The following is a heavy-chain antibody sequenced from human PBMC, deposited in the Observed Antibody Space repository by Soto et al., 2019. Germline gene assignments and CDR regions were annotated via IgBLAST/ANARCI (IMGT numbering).Heavy chain of an antibody. CDR1: GYTFTSYD. Sequence: ASVKVSCKASGYTFTSYDINWVRQATGQGLEWMGRMNPNSGNTGYAQKFQGRVTMTRNTSISTAYMELSSLRSEDTAVYYCARGLECSSTSCYNHYYYYMDVWGKGTTVTVS. CDR3: ARGLECSSTSCYNHYYYYMDV. V-gene: IGHV1-8*01. CDR2: MNPNSGNT. J-gene: IGHJ6*03. D-gene: IGHD2-2*02.